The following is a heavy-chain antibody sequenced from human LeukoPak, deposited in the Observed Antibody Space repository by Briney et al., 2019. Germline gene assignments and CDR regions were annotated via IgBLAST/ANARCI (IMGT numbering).Heavy chain of an antibody. CDR2: IYYSGST. CDR3: ARVKGDSSSWYDY. J-gene: IGHJ4*02. CDR1: GGSISSGGYY. V-gene: IGHV4-31*03. Sequence: SQTLSLTCTVSGGSISSGGYYWSWIRQHPGKGLEWIGYIYYSGSTYYNPSLKSRVTISVDTSKNQFSLKLSSVTATDTAVYYCARVKGDSSSWYDYWGQGTLVTVSS. D-gene: IGHD6-13*01.